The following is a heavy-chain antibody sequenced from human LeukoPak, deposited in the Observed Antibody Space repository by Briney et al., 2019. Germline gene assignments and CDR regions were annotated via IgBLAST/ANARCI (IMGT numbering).Heavy chain of an antibody. CDR3: ARVFDS. V-gene: IGHV4-39*07. J-gene: IGHJ4*02. Sequence: ASETLSLTYTVSGGSVSTSDYSWGWIRQSPVKGLEWIGDVFYTGKTNYNPSLRGRATISIDTSKNQFSLKLTYVTAADSAVYYCARVFDSWGQGTLVTVSP. CDR2: VFYTGKT. CDR1: GGSVSTSDYS.